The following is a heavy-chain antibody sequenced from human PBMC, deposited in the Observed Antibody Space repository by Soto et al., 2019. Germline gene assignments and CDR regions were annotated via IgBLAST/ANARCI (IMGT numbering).Heavy chain of an antibody. V-gene: IGHV4-31*03. CDR1: GGSISSGGYY. Sequence: QVQLQESGPGLVKPSQTLSLTCTVSGGSISSGGYYWSWIRQHPGKGLEWIGYIYYSGSTYYNPSLKSRVTISVDTSKNQFSLKLSSVTGADTAVYYCARVGNVDTAMVNDYWGQGTLVTVSS. D-gene: IGHD5-18*01. CDR2: IYYSGST. CDR3: ARVGNVDTAMVNDY. J-gene: IGHJ4*02.